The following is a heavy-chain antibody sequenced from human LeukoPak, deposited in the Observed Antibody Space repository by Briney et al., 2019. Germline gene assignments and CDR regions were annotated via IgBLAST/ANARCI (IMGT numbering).Heavy chain of an antibody. J-gene: IGHJ4*02. V-gene: IGHV4-39*07. CDR2: IYYSGST. Sequence: TSETLSLTCTVSGGSISSSSYYWGWIRQPPGKGLEWIGSIYYSGSTYYNPSLKSRVTISVDTSKNQFSLKLSSVTAADTAVYYCARDGGIAVAGSHFDYWGQGTLVTVSS. CDR1: GGSISSSSYY. CDR3: ARDGGIAVAGSHFDY. D-gene: IGHD6-19*01.